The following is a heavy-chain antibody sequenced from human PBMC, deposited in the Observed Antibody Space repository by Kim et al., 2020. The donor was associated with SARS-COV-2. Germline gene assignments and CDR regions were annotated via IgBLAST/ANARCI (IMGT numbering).Heavy chain of an antibody. CDR1: GFTFSSYS. Sequence: GGSLRLSCAASGFTFSSYSMNWVRQAPGKGLEWVSSISSSSSYIYYADSVKGRFTISRDNAKNSLYLQMNSLRAEDTAVYYCARGGGFLGKYYFDYWGQGTLVTVSS. CDR3: ARGGGFLGKYYFDY. CDR2: ISSSSSYI. J-gene: IGHJ4*02. D-gene: IGHD3-3*01. V-gene: IGHV3-21*01.